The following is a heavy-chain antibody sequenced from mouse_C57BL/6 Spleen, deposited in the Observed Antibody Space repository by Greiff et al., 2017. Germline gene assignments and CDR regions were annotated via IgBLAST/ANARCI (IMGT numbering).Heavy chain of an antibody. CDR3: AKNWPLSGSRGAMDY. J-gene: IGHJ4*01. Sequence: VQLQESGPGLVQPSQSLSITCTVSGFSLTSYGVHWVRQPPGKGLEWLGVIWSGGSTDYNAAFISRLSISKDNSKSQVFFKMNSLQADDTAIYYCAKNWPLSGSRGAMDYWGQGTSVTVSS. D-gene: IGHD1-1*01. CDR2: IWSGGST. CDR1: GFSLTSYG. V-gene: IGHV2-4*01.